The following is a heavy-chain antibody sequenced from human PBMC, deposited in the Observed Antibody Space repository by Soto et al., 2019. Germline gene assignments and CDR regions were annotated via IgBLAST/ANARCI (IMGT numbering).Heavy chain of an antibody. J-gene: IGHJ4*02. V-gene: IGHV4-39*01. CDR1: GGSISSSSYY. CDR3: ARPPRRGYSSSWYL. CDR2: IYYSGST. Sequence: SETLSLTCTVSGGSISSSSYYWGWIRQPPGKGLEWIGSIYYSGSTYYNPSLKSRVTISVDTSKNQFSLKLSSVTAADTAVYYCARPPRRGYSSSWYLWGQGTLVTVSS. D-gene: IGHD6-13*01.